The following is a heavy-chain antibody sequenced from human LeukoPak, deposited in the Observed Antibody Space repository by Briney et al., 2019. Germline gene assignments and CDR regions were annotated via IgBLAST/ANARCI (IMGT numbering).Heavy chain of an antibody. D-gene: IGHD5-12*01. V-gene: IGHV3-23*01. CDR1: GFTFSTYA. CDR2: ISGTGDKT. CDR3: ARDLGNSQTSPQPYFDL. J-gene: IGHJ2*01. Sequence: GGSLRLSCAASGFTFSTYAMSWVRQAPGKGLEWVSGISGTGDKTYYADSVKGRFTLSRDNSKNTLHLQMNNLRDEDSAVYYCARDLGNSQTSPQPYFDLWGRGTLVTVSS.